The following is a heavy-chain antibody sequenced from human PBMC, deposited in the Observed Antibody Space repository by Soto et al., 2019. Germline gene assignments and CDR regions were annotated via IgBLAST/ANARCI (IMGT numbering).Heavy chain of an antibody. V-gene: IGHV1-69*01. CDR3: ARRHSGGFFRFFDS. D-gene: IGHD2-15*01. J-gene: IGHJ4*02. CDR1: GGSLSTNP. Sequence: QVQLVQSGTEVKKPGSSVKVSCKASGGSLSTNPISWVRQAPGQGLEWMGGTGSGTGPGNHAQKFQGRLTVTAAQSTSTVYMELTNLSSEDTAVYYWARRHSGGFFRFFDSWGPGTLVTVSS. CDR2: TGSGTGPG.